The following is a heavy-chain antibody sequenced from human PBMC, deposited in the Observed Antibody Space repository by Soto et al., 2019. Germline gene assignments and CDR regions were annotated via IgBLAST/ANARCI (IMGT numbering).Heavy chain of an antibody. V-gene: IGHV5-51*01. CDR2: IHPLDSET. CDR3: AKLGFPGAIYFDS. J-gene: IGHJ4*02. CDR1: CYHFSAFW. Sequence: GESLKLSFNLSCYHFSAFWLGCVLQMPGKGLEWMANIHPLDSETNYGPSFQGQVTISADKSITTAFLHWSNLKASDTGIYFCAKLGFPGAIYFDSWGQGSLVTVSS. D-gene: IGHD6-25*01.